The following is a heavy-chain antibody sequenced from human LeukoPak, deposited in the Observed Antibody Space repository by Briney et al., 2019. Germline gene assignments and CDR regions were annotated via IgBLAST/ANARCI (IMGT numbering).Heavy chain of an antibody. CDR1: GFTFSSYS. Sequence: GGSLRLSCVGSGFTFSSYSMNWVRQAPGKGLEWVSYISGTSNTIYYADSVKGRFTVSRDNAKNSLYLQINSLRAEDTAVYYCARDPYSGRYGDYYYYYMDVWGKGTTVTISS. CDR3: ARDPYSGRYGDYYYYYMDV. D-gene: IGHD1-26*01. J-gene: IGHJ6*03. CDR2: ISGTSNTI. V-gene: IGHV3-48*01.